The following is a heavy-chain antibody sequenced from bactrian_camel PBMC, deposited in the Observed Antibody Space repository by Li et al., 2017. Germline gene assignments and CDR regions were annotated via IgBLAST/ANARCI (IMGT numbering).Heavy chain of an antibody. D-gene: IGHD3*01. V-gene: IGHV3S55*01. J-gene: IGHJ4*01. CDR2: IASDGRT. CDR1: GFTYHSYC. CDR3: AAGPDVGREKHLTADQVLSIRRNNF. Sequence: HVQLVESGGGSVQAGGSLRLSCATAGFTYHSYCMGWFRQTPGKEREGVALIASDGRTMYTDSNEGRFTISRNVLPERLSLQMTRLKAEDTAMYYCAAGPDVGREKHLTADQVLSIRRNNFWGQGTQVTVS.